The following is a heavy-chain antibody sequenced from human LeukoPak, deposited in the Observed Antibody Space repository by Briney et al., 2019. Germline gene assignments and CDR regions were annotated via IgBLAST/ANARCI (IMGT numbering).Heavy chain of an antibody. CDR3: ARVYGSGSLPRHFDY. D-gene: IGHD3-10*01. CDR2: IWYDGSNK. Sequence: GRSLRLSCAASGFTFSSYGMHWVRQAPGKGLEWVAVIWYDGSNKYYADSVKGRFTISRDNSKNTLYLQMNSLRAEDTAVYYCARVYGSGSLPRHFDYWGQGTLVTVSS. J-gene: IGHJ4*02. V-gene: IGHV3-33*01. CDR1: GFTFSSYG.